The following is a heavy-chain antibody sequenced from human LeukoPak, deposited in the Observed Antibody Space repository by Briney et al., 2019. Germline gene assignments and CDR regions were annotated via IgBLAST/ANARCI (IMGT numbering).Heavy chain of an antibody. V-gene: IGHV3-48*01. Sequence: PGGSLRLSCAASGFTFSSYSMNWVRQAPGKGLEWVSYISSSSSTIYYADSVKGRFTISRDNAKNSLYLQMNSLRAEDTAVYYCARGPGPGDYGYFDYWGQGTLVTVSS. D-gene: IGHD4/OR15-4a*01. CDR1: GFTFSSYS. CDR3: ARGPGPGDYGYFDY. CDR2: ISSSSSTI. J-gene: IGHJ4*02.